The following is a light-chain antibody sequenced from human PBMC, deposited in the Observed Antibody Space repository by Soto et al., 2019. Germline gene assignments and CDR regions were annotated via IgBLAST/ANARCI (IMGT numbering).Light chain of an antibody. Sequence: VMTQSPATLSLSPGGRATLSCRASQSISDTLAWYQQKTGQAPRILIYGESTRAPGLPDRFSGSGSGTDLNLTVSRLQSEDFAVYYCQKYNNWPWTCGQGTKVDIK. J-gene: IGKJ1*01. CDR3: QKYNNWPWT. V-gene: IGKV3-15*01. CDR2: GES. CDR1: QSISDT.